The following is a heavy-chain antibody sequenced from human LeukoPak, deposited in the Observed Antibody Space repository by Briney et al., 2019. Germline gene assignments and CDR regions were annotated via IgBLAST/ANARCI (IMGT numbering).Heavy chain of an antibody. CDR3: AQQVEETEEFFHH. CDR2: VSYDGGSA. D-gene: IGHD1-1*01. J-gene: IGHJ4*02. Sequence: GGSLRLSCAASAFTFSSNAMHWVRQAPGEGLEWVAVVSYDGGSAYYTDSVKGRFTISRDNSKNTLYLQMNSLRAEDTAVYYCAQQVEETEEFFHHWGQGTLVTVSS. CDR1: AFTFSSNA. V-gene: IGHV3-30-3*01.